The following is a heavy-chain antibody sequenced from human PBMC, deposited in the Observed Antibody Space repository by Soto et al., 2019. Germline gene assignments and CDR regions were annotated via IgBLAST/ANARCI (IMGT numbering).Heavy chain of an antibody. Sequence: EVQVVESGGGLIQPGGSLRLSCEVSGFSVTANYMSWVRQAPGKGPEWVSVIYSGGSTYYIDSVKGRFSISRDISKNTLYLQMNSLRAEDTAVYYCHGYGYWGQATLVTVSS. V-gene: IGHV3-53*01. J-gene: IGHJ4*02. CDR2: IYSGGST. D-gene: IGHD5-12*01. CDR3: HGYGY. CDR1: GFSVTANY.